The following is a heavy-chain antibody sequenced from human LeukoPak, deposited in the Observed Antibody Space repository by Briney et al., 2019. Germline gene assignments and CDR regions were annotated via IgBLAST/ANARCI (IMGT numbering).Heavy chain of an antibody. CDR2: TYSGGST. J-gene: IGHJ6*03. Sequence: GGSLRLSCIASGFTVSSTYMSWVRQAPGKGLEWVSVTYSGGSTNYADSVKGRFTISRDSSKNTLYLQMNSLKTEDTAVYYCTTDNNYYYYYMDVWGKGTTVTISS. CDR1: GFTVSSTY. CDR3: TTDNNYYYYYMDV. V-gene: IGHV3-66*01.